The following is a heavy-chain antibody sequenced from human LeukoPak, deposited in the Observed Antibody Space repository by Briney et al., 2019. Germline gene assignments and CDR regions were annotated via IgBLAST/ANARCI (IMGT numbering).Heavy chain of an antibody. CDR2: ISSSDSTI. Sequence: GGSQSLSCAASRFSFSNYSMNWVRQAPGKGLEWVSYISSSDSTIYYADSVKGRFTISRDNAKNSLYLQMNSLRAEDTAVYYCARDYGGSSPFDYWGQGTLVTESS. CDR1: RFSFSNYS. CDR3: ARDYGGSSPFDY. V-gene: IGHV3-48*04. D-gene: IGHD4-23*01. J-gene: IGHJ4*02.